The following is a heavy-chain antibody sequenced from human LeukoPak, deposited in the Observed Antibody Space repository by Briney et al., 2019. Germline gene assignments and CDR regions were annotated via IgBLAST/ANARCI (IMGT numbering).Heavy chain of an antibody. Sequence: ASVKVSCKASGYSFTSYDINWVRQAPGQGFEWVGWMNPNSGNTGHAQEFQGRVTMTRDTSMSTAYMELSSLRYEDTAVYYCAKGRGYDRSGYVYYFDFWGQGTLVTVSS. D-gene: IGHD3-22*01. J-gene: IGHJ4*02. CDR3: AKGRGYDRSGYVYYFDF. CDR2: MNPNSGNT. CDR1: GYSFTSYD. V-gene: IGHV1-8*01.